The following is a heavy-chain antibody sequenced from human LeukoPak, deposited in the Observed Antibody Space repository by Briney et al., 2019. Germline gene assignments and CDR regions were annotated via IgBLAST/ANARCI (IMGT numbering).Heavy chain of an antibody. CDR1: GFTFSSYG. Sequence: TGGSLRLSCAASGFTFSSYGMHWVRQAPGKGLEWVAFIRYDGSNKYYADSVKGRFTISRDNSKNTLYLQMNSPRAEDTAVYYCAKSSGYYYGGRDAFDIWGQGTMVTVSS. CDR2: IRYDGSNK. V-gene: IGHV3-30*02. D-gene: IGHD3-22*01. CDR3: AKSSGYYYGGRDAFDI. J-gene: IGHJ3*02.